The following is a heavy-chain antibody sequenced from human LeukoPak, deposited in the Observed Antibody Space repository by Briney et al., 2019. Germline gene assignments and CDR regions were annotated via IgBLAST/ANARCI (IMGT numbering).Heavy chain of an antibody. CDR2: IYSGGST. D-gene: IGHD3-16*02. CDR3: ARSGYVWGSYRLDY. Sequence: PGGSLRLSCAASGFTVSSNYMSWVRQAPGKGLEWVSVIYSGGSTYYADSVKGRFTISRDNSKNTLYLQMNSLRAEDTAVYYCARSGYVWGSYRLDYWGQGTLVTVSS. CDR1: GFTVSSNY. J-gene: IGHJ4*02. V-gene: IGHV3-53*01.